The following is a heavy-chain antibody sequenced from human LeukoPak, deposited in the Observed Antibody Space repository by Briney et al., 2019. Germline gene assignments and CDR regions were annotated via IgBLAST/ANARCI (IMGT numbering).Heavy chain of an antibody. V-gene: IGHV3-11*01. CDR3: AREDRAITMIVVDAFDI. CDR1: GFTFSNYY. D-gene: IGHD3-22*01. J-gene: IGHJ3*02. CDR2: ISSSGSTI. Sequence: GGSLRLSCAPAGFTFSNYYMSWIRQAPGKGLEWVSYISSSGSTIYYADSVKGRFTISRDNAKNSLYLQMNSLRAEDTAVYYCAREDRAITMIVVDAFDIWGQGTMVTVSS.